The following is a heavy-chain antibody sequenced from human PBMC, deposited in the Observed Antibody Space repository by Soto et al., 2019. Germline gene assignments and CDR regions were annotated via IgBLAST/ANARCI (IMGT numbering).Heavy chain of an antibody. CDR1: GFTFSSYD. Sequence: QVQLVESGGGVVQPGRSLRLSCAASGFTFSSYDMHWVRQAPGKGLEWVAVISYHGSNKYYVDSVKGRFTISRDNSKNTLNLQMNSLRTEDTAVYFCAKVGDGFNFDYWGQVTLVTVSS. V-gene: IGHV3-30*18. CDR3: AKVGDGFNFDY. CDR2: ISYHGSNK. D-gene: IGHD6-25*01. J-gene: IGHJ4*02.